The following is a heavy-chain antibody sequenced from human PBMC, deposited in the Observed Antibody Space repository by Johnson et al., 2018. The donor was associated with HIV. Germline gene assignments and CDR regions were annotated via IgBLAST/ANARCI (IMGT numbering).Heavy chain of an antibody. D-gene: IGHD6-19*01. CDR3: AKDREIHSSGWYKGSAFDI. Sequence: QVQLVESGGGVVQPGRSLRLSCAASGFTFSSYAMHWVRQAPGKGLEWVAVISYDRSNKYYADSVKGRFTISRDNSKNTLFLQMNSLRPEDTALYYCAKDREIHSSGWYKGSAFDIWGQGTMVTVSS. V-gene: IGHV3-30-3*01. CDR2: ISYDRSNK. J-gene: IGHJ3*02. CDR1: GFTFSSYA.